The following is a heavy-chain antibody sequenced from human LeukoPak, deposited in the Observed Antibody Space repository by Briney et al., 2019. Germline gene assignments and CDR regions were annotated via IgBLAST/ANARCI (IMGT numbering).Heavy chain of an antibody. V-gene: IGHV3-7*01. D-gene: IGHD3-16*01. CDR3: ARLGAGYYYYYMDV. CDR2: IKEDGNEK. Sequence: GGSLRLSCAASEFTFSRYWMSWVRQAPGKGLEWVANIKEDGNEKYCVDSVKGRFTISRDNARKSLYLQMNSLRAEDTAVYYCARLGAGYYYYYMDVWGKGTTVTVSS. J-gene: IGHJ6*03. CDR1: EFTFSRYW.